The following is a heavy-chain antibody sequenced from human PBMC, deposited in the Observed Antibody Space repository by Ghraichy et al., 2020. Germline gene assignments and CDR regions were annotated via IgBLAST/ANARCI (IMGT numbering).Heavy chain of an antibody. Sequence: SQTLSLTCTVSGGSISSYYWSWIRQPPGKGLEWIGYIYYSGSTNYNPSLKSRVTISVDTSKNQFSLKLSSVTAADTAVYYCARAPGKWLFSGWWFDPWGQGTLVTVSS. CDR2: IYYSGST. CDR1: GGSISSYY. J-gene: IGHJ5*02. CDR3: ARAPGKWLFSGWWFDP. V-gene: IGHV4-59*01. D-gene: IGHD3-22*01.